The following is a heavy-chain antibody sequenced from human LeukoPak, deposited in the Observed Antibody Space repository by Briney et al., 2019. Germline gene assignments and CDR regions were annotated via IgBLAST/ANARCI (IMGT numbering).Heavy chain of an antibody. CDR2: IYGSGST. J-gene: IGHJ4*02. Sequence: SETLSLTCTVFGDSLSSHYWSWIRQSPGKGLEWIGYIYGSGSTHYDPSLRSRVTISEDTSKNQFSLKLASVTAADTAVYYCARKVGWYTYDSWGQGTLVTVSS. D-gene: IGHD6-19*01. V-gene: IGHV4-59*08. CDR3: ARKVGWYTYDS. CDR1: GDSLSSHY.